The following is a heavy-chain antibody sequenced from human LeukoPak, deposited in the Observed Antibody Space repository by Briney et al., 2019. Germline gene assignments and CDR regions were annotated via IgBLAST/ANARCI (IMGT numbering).Heavy chain of an antibody. D-gene: IGHD3-22*01. CDR3: ARASLTSPDYYDSSGYGA. CDR1: GFTFSSYS. Sequence: PGGSLRLSCAASGFTFSSYSMNWVRQAPGKGLEWVSYISSSSSTIYYADPVKGRFTISRDNAKNSLYLQMNSLRAEDTAVYYCARASLTSPDYYDSSGYGAWGQGTLVTVSS. J-gene: IGHJ5*02. CDR2: ISSSSSTI. V-gene: IGHV3-48*01.